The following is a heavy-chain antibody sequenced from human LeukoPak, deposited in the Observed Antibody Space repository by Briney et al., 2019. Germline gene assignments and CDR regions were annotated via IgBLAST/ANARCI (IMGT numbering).Heavy chain of an antibody. J-gene: IGHJ4*02. Sequence: GGSLRLSCATSGFTFNNAWMSWVRQAPGKGLEWVGRIKRKTDGGTIDYAAPVKGRFSISRDDSKNTLYLQMNRPQTEDTAVDYCWCYDGTGLRYWGQGTLVTVSS. D-gene: IGHD3-22*01. CDR1: GFTFNNAW. CDR3: WCYDGTGLRY. CDR2: IKRKTDGGTI. V-gene: IGHV3-15*01.